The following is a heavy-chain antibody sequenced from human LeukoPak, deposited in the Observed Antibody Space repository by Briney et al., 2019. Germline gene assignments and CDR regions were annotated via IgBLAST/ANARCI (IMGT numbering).Heavy chain of an antibody. J-gene: IGHJ6*02. CDR3: AREPSQPKGIAAHQTNYGMDV. CDR1: GYTFTGYY. CDR2: INPSGGST. Sequence: ASVKVSCKASGYTFTGYYMHWVRQAPGQGLEWMGIINPSGGSTSYAQKFQGRVTMTRDTSTSTVYMELSSLRSEDTAVYYCAREPSQPKGIAAHQTNYGMDVWGQGTTVTVSS. V-gene: IGHV1-46*01. D-gene: IGHD6-6*01.